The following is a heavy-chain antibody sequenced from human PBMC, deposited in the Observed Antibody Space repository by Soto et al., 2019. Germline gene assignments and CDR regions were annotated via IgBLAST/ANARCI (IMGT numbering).Heavy chain of an antibody. CDR1: GGSISSSSYY. D-gene: IGHD4-4*01. Sequence: QLQLQESGPGLVKPSETLSLTCTVSGGSISSSSYYWGWIRQPPGKGLEWIGSIYYSGSTYYNPSLKSRVTISVDTSKNQFSLKLSSVTAADTAVYYCATQTVTGYYYYYGMDVWGQGTTVTVSS. CDR2: IYYSGST. J-gene: IGHJ6*02. CDR3: ATQTVTGYYYYYGMDV. V-gene: IGHV4-39*01.